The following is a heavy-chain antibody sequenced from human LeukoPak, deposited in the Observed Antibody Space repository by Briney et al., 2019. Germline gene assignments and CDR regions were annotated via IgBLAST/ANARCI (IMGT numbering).Heavy chain of an antibody. CDR2: INPNSGGT. CDR1: GYTFTGYY. Sequence: ASVKVSCKASGYTFTGYYMHWVRQAPGQGLEWMGWINPNSGGTSYAQKFQGRVTMTRDTSISTAYMELSRLRSDDTAVYYCARSRSSKGIAVAGTGDASGYWGQGTLVTVSS. CDR3: ARSRSSKGIAVAGTGDASGY. J-gene: IGHJ4*02. D-gene: IGHD6-19*01. V-gene: IGHV1-2*02.